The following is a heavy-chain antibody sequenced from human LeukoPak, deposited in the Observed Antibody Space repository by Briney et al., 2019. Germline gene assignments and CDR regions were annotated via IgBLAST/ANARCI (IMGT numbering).Heavy chain of an antibody. CDR3: ARLTIASRYWYFDL. CDR2: IYPGDSDT. J-gene: IGHJ2*01. Sequence: GESLKISCKDSGYSFTSYWIGWVRQMPGKGLEWMGIIYPGDSDTRYSPSFPGQVTTSADKSISTAYLQWSSLKASDTAMYFCARLTIASRYWYFDLWGRGTLVTVSS. V-gene: IGHV5-51*01. CDR1: GYSFTSYW. D-gene: IGHD4-11*01.